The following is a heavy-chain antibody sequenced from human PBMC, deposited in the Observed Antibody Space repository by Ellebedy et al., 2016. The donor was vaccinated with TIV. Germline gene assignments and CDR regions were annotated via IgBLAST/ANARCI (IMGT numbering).Heavy chain of an antibody. J-gene: IGHJ4*02. Sequence: GGSLRLXXAASGFSFDDCAMHWVRQAPGKGLEWVSGISWNSGSIGYAESVKGRFTISRDNAKNSLYLQMNSLRAEDTALYYCAKDSGFAFGGVFDYWGQGTLVTVSS. D-gene: IGHD3-16*01. CDR2: ISWNSGSI. V-gene: IGHV3-9*01. CDR3: AKDSGFAFGGVFDY. CDR1: GFSFDDCA.